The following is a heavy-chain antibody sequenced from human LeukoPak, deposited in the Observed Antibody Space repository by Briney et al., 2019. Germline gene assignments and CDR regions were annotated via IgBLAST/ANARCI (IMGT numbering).Heavy chain of an antibody. V-gene: IGHV4-34*01. CDR2: INHSGST. J-gene: IGHJ5*02. D-gene: IGHD6-13*01. CDR1: GGSFSGYY. CDR3: ARLRGIAAAGTGWFDP. Sequence: SETLSLTCAVYGGSFSGYYWSWIRQPPGKGLEWIGEINHSGSTNYNPPLKSRVTISVDTSKNQFSLKLSSVTAADTAVYYCARLRGIAAAGTGWFDPWGQGTLVTVSS.